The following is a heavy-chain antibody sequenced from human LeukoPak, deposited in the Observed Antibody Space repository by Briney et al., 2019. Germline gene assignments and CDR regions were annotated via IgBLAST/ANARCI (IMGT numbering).Heavy chain of an antibody. CDR3: ARDLDGSGSDYYYMDV. J-gene: IGHJ6*03. Sequence: KPSETLSLTCTVSGGSISSGSYYWSWIRQPAGKGLEWIGRIYTSGSTNYNPSLKSRVTISVDTSKNQFSLKLSSVTAADTAVYYCARDLDGSGSDYYYMDVWGKGTTVTISS. CDR1: GGSISSGSYY. D-gene: IGHD3-10*01. V-gene: IGHV4-61*02. CDR2: IYTSGST.